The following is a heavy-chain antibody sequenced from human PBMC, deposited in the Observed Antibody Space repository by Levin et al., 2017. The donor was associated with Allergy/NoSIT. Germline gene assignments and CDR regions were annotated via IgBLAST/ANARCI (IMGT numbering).Heavy chain of an antibody. J-gene: IGHJ4*02. V-gene: IGHV3-72*01. D-gene: IGHD4-11*01. CDR3: NRAATGNYIADY. CDR1: GFIFSDYY. CDR2: SRNKARGYTT. Sequence: LSLTCAASGFIFSDYYMDWVRQAPGKGLEWIARSRNKARGYTTEYAASVKGRFTVSRDDSTSSLYLQVNRLKSEATAVYYCNRAATGNYIADYWGQGTLVTVSS.